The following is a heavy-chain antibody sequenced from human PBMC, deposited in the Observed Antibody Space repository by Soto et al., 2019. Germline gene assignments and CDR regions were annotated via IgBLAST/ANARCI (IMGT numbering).Heavy chain of an antibody. CDR2: INHSGST. D-gene: IGHD3-22*01. CDR1: GGSFSGYY. CDR3: ARGPYYYDSSGYYLDAFDI. J-gene: IGHJ3*02. V-gene: IGHV4-34*01. Sequence: QVQLQQWGAGLLKPSETLSLTCAVYGGSFSGYYWSWIRQPPGKGLEWIGEINHSGSTNYNPSLXGRVTISVDTXXNXFXXKLSSVTAADTAVYYCARGPYYYDSSGYYLDAFDIWGQGTMVTVSS.